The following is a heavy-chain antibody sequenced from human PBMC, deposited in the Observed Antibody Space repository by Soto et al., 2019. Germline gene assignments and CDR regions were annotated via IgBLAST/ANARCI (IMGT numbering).Heavy chain of an antibody. CDR1: GFTFSSYA. CDR3: ARDRGYSYGFGVYYCYGMDV. CDR2: ISYDGSNK. V-gene: IGHV3-30-3*01. J-gene: IGHJ6*02. D-gene: IGHD5-18*01. Sequence: PGGSLRLSCAASGFTFSSYAMHWVRQAPGKGLEWVAVISYDGSNKYYADSVKGRFTISRDNSKNTLYLQMNSLRAEDTAVYYCARDRGYSYGFGVYYCYGMDVWGQGTTVTVSS.